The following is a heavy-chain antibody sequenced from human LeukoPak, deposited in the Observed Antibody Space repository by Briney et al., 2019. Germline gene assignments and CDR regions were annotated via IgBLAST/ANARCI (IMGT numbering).Heavy chain of an antibody. Sequence: GESLKTSCKGSGYIFTSYWIAWVRQMPGKGLEWIGLIYPGDSDTTYSPSFQGQVTISADKSISTAFLQWSSLRASDTAMYYCARRAHLRDNYFDYWGQGTLVTVSS. CDR3: ARRAHLRDNYFDY. V-gene: IGHV5-51*01. CDR1: GYIFTSYW. J-gene: IGHJ4*02. D-gene: IGHD3-9*01. CDR2: IYPGDSDT.